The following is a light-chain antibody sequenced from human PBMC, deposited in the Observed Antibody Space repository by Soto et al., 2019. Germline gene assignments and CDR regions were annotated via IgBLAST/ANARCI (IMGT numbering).Light chain of an antibody. CDR3: SSYTISSTLYV. V-gene: IGLV2-14*01. CDR2: EVS. CDR1: ISDVGGYNY. Sequence: QSALTQPASVSGAPGQSITSSCTGTISDVGGYNYVSWYQQHPGKAPKLMIYEVSNRPSGVSNRFSGSKSGNTDSLTISGLQAEDEADYYCSSYTISSTLYVLGTGTKRTVL. J-gene: IGLJ1*01.